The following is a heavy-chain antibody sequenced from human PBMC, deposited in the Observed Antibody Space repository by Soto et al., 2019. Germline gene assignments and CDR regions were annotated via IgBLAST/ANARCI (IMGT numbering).Heavy chain of an antibody. CDR1: GYIFTHYA. V-gene: IGHV1-3*01. J-gene: IGHJ4*02. CDR2: INGGNGNT. D-gene: IGHD6-25*01. Sequence: ASVKVSGKASGYIFTHYAMHWVRQAPGQRLEWMGWINGGNGNTKYSQKFQERATITRDTSASTAYIELSSLRSEDTAVYYCARDGVAAGNINFDYWGQGTLVTVSS. CDR3: ARDGVAAGNINFDY.